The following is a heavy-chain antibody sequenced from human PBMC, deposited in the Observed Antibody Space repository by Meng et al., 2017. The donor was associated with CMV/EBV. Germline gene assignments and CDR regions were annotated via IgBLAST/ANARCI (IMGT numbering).Heavy chain of an antibody. J-gene: IGHJ4*02. V-gene: IGHV4-59*01. Sequence: SETLSLTCTVSGGSISSYYWSWIRQPPGKGLEWIGYIYYSGSTNYNPSLKSRVTISVDTSKNQFSLKLSPVTAADTAVYYCARGVYDFWSGYYPKYYFDYWGQGTLVTVSS. CDR3: ARGVYDFWSGYYPKYYFDY. CDR1: GGSISSYY. CDR2: IYYSGST. D-gene: IGHD3-3*01.